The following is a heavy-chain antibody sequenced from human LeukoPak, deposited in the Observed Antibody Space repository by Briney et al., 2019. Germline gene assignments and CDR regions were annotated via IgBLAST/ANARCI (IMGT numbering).Heavy chain of an antibody. CDR2: ISYDGSNK. CDR1: GFTFSSYA. Sequence: GGSLRLSCAASGFTFSSYAMHWVRQAPGKGLEWVAVISYDGSNKYYADSVKGRFTISRDNSKNTLYLQMNSLRAEDTAVYYCARAFMTHWGLAHFDYWGQGTLVTVSS. CDR3: ARAFMTHWGLAHFDY. J-gene: IGHJ4*02. D-gene: IGHD7-27*01. V-gene: IGHV3-30-3*01.